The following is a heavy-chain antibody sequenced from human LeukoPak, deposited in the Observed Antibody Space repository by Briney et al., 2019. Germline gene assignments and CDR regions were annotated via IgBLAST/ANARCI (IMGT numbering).Heavy chain of an antibody. V-gene: IGHV1-18*01. Sequence: ASVKVSCKASGYTFTSHGISWVRQAPGQGLEWMGWISAYNGNTNYAQKLQGRVTMTTDTSTSTAYMELRSLRSDDTAVYYCARDRGRVYGYCSGGSCYPTELLCYYWGQGTLVTVSS. J-gene: IGHJ4*02. D-gene: IGHD2-15*01. CDR2: ISAYNGNT. CDR1: GYTFTSHG. CDR3: ARDRGRVYGYCSGGSCYPTELLCYY.